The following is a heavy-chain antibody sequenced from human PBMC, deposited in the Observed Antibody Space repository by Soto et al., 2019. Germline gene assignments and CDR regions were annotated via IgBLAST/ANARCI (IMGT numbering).Heavy chain of an antibody. V-gene: IGHV4-39*01. D-gene: IGHD1-7*01. J-gene: IGHJ4*02. CDR1: GGSISSSSYY. CDR3: ARHRGMTGTIIHYFDY. Sequence: SETLSLTCTGSGGSISSSSYYWGWLRQPPGKGLEWLGSIYYSGSTYYNPSLKSRVTISVDTSKNHFSLKLSSVTAADTAVYYGARHRGMTGTIIHYFDYWGQGALVTVSA. CDR2: IYYSGST.